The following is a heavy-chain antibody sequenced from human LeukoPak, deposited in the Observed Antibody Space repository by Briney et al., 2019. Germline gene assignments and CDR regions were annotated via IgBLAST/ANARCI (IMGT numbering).Heavy chain of an antibody. CDR3: ARDIVVVPVAMRTFYYYYGMDV. J-gene: IGHJ6*02. CDR1: GYTFTIYG. V-gene: IGHV1-18*04. Sequence: VASVKVSCKASGYTFTIYGISWVRQAPGQGLEWMGWISAYNGNTNYAQKFQGRVTMTTDTFTSTAYMELRSLRSDDTAVYYCARDIVVVPVAMRTFYYYYGMDVWGQGATVPVSS. CDR2: ISAYNGNT. D-gene: IGHD2-2*01.